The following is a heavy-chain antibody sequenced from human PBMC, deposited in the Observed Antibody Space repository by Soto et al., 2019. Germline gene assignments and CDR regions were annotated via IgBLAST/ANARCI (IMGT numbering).Heavy chain of an antibody. D-gene: IGHD3-10*01. V-gene: IGHV3-30-3*01. CDR1: GFTFSSYA. J-gene: IGHJ6*02. Sequence: QVQLVESGGGVVQPGRSLRLSCAASGFTFSSYAMHWVRQAPGKGLEWVAVISYDGSNKYYADSVKGRFTISRDNSKNTLYLQMNSLRAEDTAVYYCARDKAWGVHYYYYGMDVWGQGTTVTVSS. CDR3: ARDKAWGVHYYYYGMDV. CDR2: ISYDGSNK.